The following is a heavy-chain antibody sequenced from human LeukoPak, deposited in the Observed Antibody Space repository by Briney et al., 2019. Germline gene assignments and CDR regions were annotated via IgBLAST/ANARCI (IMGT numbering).Heavy chain of an antibody. V-gene: IGHV4-39*01. CDR1: GGSTSSSSYY. D-gene: IGHD3-22*01. J-gene: IGHJ4*02. CDR3: ARLYYYDSSGPPL. Sequence: SETLSLTCTVSGGSTSSSSYYWGWIRQPPGKGLEWIGNIYYTGRTYYNPSLKSRVTISVDTSKNQFSLKLSSVSAADTAVYYCARLYYYDSSGPPLWGRGTLVTVSS. CDR2: IYYTGRT.